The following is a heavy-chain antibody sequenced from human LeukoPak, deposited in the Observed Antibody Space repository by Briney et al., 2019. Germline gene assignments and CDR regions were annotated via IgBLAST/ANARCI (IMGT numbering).Heavy chain of an antibody. D-gene: IGHD1-26*01. CDR2: IYYSGIT. J-gene: IGHJ3*02. CDR1: GGSISTYY. V-gene: IGHV4-59*01. Sequence: SETLSPTCTVSGGSISTYYWSWIRQPPGRGLEWIGYIYYSGITDYSPSLKSRVTISIDTSKKQFSLKLSSVTAADTAVYYCARWEASRVAFDIWGQGTLVTVSS. CDR3: ARWEASRVAFDI.